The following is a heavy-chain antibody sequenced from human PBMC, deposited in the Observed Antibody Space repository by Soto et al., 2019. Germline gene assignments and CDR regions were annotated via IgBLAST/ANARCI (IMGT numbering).Heavy chain of an antibody. CDR2: ISYDGSNK. CDR3: AKETPRDSMSSVFDY. CDR1: GFTFSSYG. J-gene: IGHJ4*02. V-gene: IGHV3-30*18. Sequence: PGGSLRLSCAASGFTFSSYGMHWVRQAPGKGLEWVAVISYDGSNKYYADSVKGRFTISRDNSKNTLYLQMNSLRAEDTAVYYRAKETPRDSMSSVFDYWGQGTLVTVSS.